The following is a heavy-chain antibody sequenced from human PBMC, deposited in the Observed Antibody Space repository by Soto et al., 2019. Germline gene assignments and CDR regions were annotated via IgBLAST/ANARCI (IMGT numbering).Heavy chain of an antibody. CDR1: GCSISSSSYY. CDR3: ARHRGLQRVAFDI. D-gene: IGHD3-10*01. J-gene: IGHJ3*02. V-gene: IGHV4-39*01. CDR2: IYYSGST. Sequence: PSETLSLTCTVSGCSISSSSYYWGWIRQPPGKGLEWIGSIYYSGSTYYNPSLKSRVTISVDTSKNQFSLKLSSVTAADTAVYYCARHRGLQRVAFDIWGQGTMVTVSS.